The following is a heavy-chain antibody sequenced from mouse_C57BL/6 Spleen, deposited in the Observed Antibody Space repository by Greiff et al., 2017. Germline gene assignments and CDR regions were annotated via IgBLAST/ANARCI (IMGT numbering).Heavy chain of an antibody. Sequence: EVMLVESGGGLVQPKGSLKLSCAASGFTFNTYAMHWVRQAPGKGLEWVARIRSKSSNYATYYADSVKDRFTISRDDSQSMLYLQMNNLKTEDTAMYYCVRGRDYYGSRHYFDYWGQGTTLTVSS. CDR1: GFTFNTYA. CDR3: VRGRDYYGSRHYFDY. D-gene: IGHD1-1*01. J-gene: IGHJ2*01. V-gene: IGHV10-3*01. CDR2: IRSKSSNYAT.